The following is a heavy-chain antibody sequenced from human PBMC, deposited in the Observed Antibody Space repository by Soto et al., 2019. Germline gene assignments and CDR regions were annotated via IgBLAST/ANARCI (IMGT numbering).Heavy chain of an antibody. Sequence: GGSLRLSCAASGFTFSSYAMSWVRQAPGKGLEWVSAISGSGGSTYYADSVKGRFTISRDNSKNTLYLQMNSLRAEDTAVYYCAKASPAYCGGDCYPPWVWGQGTLVTVSS. V-gene: IGHV3-23*01. CDR1: GFTFSSYA. J-gene: IGHJ4*02. CDR3: AKASPAYCGGDCYPPWV. D-gene: IGHD2-21*02. CDR2: ISGSGGST.